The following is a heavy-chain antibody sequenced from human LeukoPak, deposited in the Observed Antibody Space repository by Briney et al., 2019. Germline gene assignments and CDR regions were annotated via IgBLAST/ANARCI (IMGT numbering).Heavy chain of an antibody. V-gene: IGHV3-48*01. CDR3: AREPTYSSSWYTSCDY. Sequence: QTGGSLRLSCVASGITFSSYSMNWVRQAPGKGLEWVSYISSFSGTINYADSVKGRFTISRDNAKNSLYLQMNSLRAEDTAVYYCAREPTYSSSWYTSCDYWGQGTLVTVSS. D-gene: IGHD6-13*01. CDR1: GITFSSYS. J-gene: IGHJ4*02. CDR2: ISSFSGTI.